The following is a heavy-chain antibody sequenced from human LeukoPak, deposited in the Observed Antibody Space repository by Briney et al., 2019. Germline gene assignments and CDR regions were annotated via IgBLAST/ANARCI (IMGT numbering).Heavy chain of an antibody. V-gene: IGHV3-23*01. D-gene: IGHD4-17*01. CDR3: ARGGDYGDYESYYYYYMDV. CDR2: ISPSGDIT. J-gene: IGHJ6*03. Sequence: GGSLRLTCAASGFTFDDYGMSWVRQAPGKGLEWVSGISPSGDITYYADSVKGRFTISRDNSKNTLYLQMGSLRAEDMAVYYCARGGDYGDYESYYYYYMDVWGKGTTVTISS. CDR1: GFTFDDYG.